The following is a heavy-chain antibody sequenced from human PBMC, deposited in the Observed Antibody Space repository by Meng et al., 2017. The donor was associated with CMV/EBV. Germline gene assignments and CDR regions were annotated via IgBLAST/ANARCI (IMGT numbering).Heavy chain of an antibody. V-gene: IGHV1-18*04. D-gene: IGHD3-10*01. CDR2: ISAYNGNT. J-gene: IGHJ4*02. CDR3: ARAWVGEEYYFDY. Sequence: QVQLVQSGAEVTKPRASVKVPCKASGYTFTGYYMHWVRQAPGQGLEWMGWISAYNGNTNYAQKLQGRVTMTTDTSTSTAYMELRSLRSDDTAVYYCARAWVGEEYYFDYWGQGTLVTVSS. CDR1: GYTFTGYY.